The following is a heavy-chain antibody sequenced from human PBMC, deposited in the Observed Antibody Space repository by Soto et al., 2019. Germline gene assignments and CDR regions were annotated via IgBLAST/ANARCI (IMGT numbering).Heavy chain of an antibody. Sequence: PGGSLRLSCAVSGFTVSSNYMSWVRQAPGKGLEWVSLIYSGGTTYYADSVKGRFTISRDNSKNTLYLQMNSLRAEDTAVYYCARESLHSSGYFDYWGQGTLVTVSS. V-gene: IGHV3-53*01. CDR1: GFTVSSNY. CDR2: IYSGGTT. J-gene: IGHJ4*02. CDR3: ARESLHSSGYFDY. D-gene: IGHD3-22*01.